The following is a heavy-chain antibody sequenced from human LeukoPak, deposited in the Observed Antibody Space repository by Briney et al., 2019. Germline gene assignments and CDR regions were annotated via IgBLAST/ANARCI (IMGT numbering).Heavy chain of an antibody. V-gene: IGHV4-61*05. J-gene: IGHJ4*02. D-gene: IGHD3-22*01. CDR1: RGSISGSSNY. Sequence: PSETLSLTCTVSRGSISGSSNYWGWIRQPPGKGLEWIGYIYYSGSTNYNPSLKSRVTISLDTSKNQFSLKLSSVTAADTAVYYCARQGSGYYYYFDSWGQGTLVTVSS. CDR2: IYYSGST. CDR3: ARQGSGYYYYFDS.